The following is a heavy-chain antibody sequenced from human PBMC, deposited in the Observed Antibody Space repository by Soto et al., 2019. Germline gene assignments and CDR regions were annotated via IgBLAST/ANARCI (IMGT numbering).Heavy chain of an antibody. D-gene: IGHD6-19*01. J-gene: IGHJ3*02. Sequence: GGSLILSFSASGFTFSSYAMSWVRQAPGKGLEWVSAISGSGGSTYYADSVKGRFTISRDNSKNTLYLRMNSLRAEDTAVYYCAKRNPAVAGGAFDIWGQGTMVTVSS. CDR3: AKRNPAVAGGAFDI. CDR1: GFTFSSYA. V-gene: IGHV3-23*01. CDR2: ISGSGGST.